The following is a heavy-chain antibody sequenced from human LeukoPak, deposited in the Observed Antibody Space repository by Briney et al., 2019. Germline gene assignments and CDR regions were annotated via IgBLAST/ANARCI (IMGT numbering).Heavy chain of an antibody. J-gene: IGHJ4*02. Sequence: SETLALTCTVSGGPISNYYWSWIRQPPGKGLELIGFIYYSGNTNYTPSLNSRVTISVDTSKNQFSLNLSSVTAADTAMYFCARSRTPITAPGLEGFDFWGQGILATVSS. CDR1: GGPISNYY. D-gene: IGHD6-13*01. CDR2: IYYSGNT. CDR3: ARSRTPITAPGLEGFDF. V-gene: IGHV4-59*01.